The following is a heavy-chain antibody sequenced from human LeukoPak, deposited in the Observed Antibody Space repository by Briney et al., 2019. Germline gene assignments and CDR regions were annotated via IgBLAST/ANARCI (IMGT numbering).Heavy chain of an antibody. D-gene: IGHD4-17*01. Sequence: GGSLRLSCAASGFTFSNARMTWVRQAPGKGLEWVANIKQDGSDIYYVDSVKGRFTISRDNAKNSLYLQMNSLRAEDTAVYYCASLRYGDHDYWGQGTLVTVSS. CDR2: IKQDGSDI. V-gene: IGHV3-7*01. CDR3: ASLRYGDHDY. CDR1: GFTFSNAR. J-gene: IGHJ4*02.